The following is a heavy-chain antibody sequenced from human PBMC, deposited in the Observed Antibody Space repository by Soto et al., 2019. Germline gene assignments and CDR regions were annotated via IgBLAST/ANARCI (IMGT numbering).Heavy chain of an antibody. CDR3: ARTVLGPDILADQFVDYYYYMDV. V-gene: IGHV4-59*08. J-gene: IGHJ6*03. CDR2: IYYSGST. D-gene: IGHD3-9*01. CDR1: GDSMTYSY. Sequence: PSETLSLTCTVSGDSMTYSYWSWIRLLPGKGLEWVGYIYYSGSTSYNPPLRRRVIMSVDTSKRQFSLQLKSVTAADTAIYYCARTVLGPDILADQFVDYYYYMDVWGQGTTVTVSS.